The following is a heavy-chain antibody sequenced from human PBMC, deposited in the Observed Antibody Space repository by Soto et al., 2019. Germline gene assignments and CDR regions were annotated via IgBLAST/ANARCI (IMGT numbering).Heavy chain of an antibody. J-gene: IGHJ4*02. CDR3: ARVVTYYDFWSGPEFDY. D-gene: IGHD3-3*01. V-gene: IGHV3-23*01. CDR1: GFTFSSYA. Sequence: GGSLRLSCAASGFTFSSYAMSWVRQAPGKGLEWVSAISGSGGSTYYADSVKGRFTISRDNSKNTLYLQMNSLRAEDTAVYYCARVVTYYDFWSGPEFDYWGQGTLVTVSS. CDR2: ISGSGGST.